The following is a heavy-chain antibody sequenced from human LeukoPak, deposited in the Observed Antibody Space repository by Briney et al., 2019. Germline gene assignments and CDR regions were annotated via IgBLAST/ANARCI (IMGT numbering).Heavy chain of an antibody. CDR1: GFTFSGYY. CDR2: IISSGSTI. D-gene: IGHD3-10*01. Sequence: GGSLRLSCAASGFTFSGYYMSWIRQAPGKGLEWVSYIISSGSTIYYADSVKGRFTISRDNAKNSLYLQMNSLRAEDTAVYYCARDKITMVRGVPLSKARDGMDVWGQGTTVTVSS. V-gene: IGHV3-11*01. J-gene: IGHJ6*02. CDR3: ARDKITMVRGVPLSKARDGMDV.